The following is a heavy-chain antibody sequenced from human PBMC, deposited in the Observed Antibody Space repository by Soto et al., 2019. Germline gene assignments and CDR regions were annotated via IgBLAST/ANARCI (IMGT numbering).Heavy chain of an antibody. CDR3: ARSMITFGGVIVSYFEY. D-gene: IGHD3-16*02. J-gene: IGHJ4*02. V-gene: IGHV3-11*01. CDR1: GFTFSDYY. Sequence: GSLRLSCAASGFTFSDYYVSWIRQAPGKGLEWLSDISSSGSSIYYADSVKGRFTISRDNAKNSLYLQMNSLRAEDTAIYYCARSMITFGGVIVSYFEYWGQGTLVTVSS. CDR2: ISSSGSSI.